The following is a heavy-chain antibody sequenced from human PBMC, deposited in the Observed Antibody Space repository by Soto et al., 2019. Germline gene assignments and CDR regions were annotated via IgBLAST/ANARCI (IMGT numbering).Heavy chain of an antibody. V-gene: IGHV4-39*01. J-gene: IGHJ4*02. D-gene: IGHD1-26*01. CDR1: GGSISSSSYY. CDR3: ARLPYSGSYYYNYFDY. Sequence: SETLSLTCTVSGGSISSSSYYWGWIRQPPGKGLEWIGSIYYNGSTYYNPSLKSRVTISVDTSKNQFSLKLSSVTAADTAVYYCARLPYSGSYYYNYFDYWGQGTLVTVSS. CDR2: IYYNGST.